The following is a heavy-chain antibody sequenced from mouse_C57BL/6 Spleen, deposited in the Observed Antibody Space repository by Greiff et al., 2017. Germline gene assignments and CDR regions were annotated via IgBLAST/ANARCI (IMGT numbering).Heavy chain of an antibody. D-gene: IGHD2-12*01. CDR3: AKAVYYSYDAFAY. CDR2: INPNNGGT. V-gene: IGHV1-18*01. J-gene: IGHJ3*01. Sequence: EVKLVESGPELVKPGASVKIPCKASGYTFTDYNMDWVKQSHGKSLEWIGDINPNNGGTIYNQKFKSKATLTVDTSSSTAYMQLSSLTSEDSAVXYCAKAVYYSYDAFAYWGQGTLVTVSA. CDR1: GYTFTDYN.